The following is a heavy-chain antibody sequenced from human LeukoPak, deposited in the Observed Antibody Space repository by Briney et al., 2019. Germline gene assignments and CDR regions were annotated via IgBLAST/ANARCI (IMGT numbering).Heavy chain of an antibody. V-gene: IGHV3-21*01. Sequence: GGSLRLSCAASGVTFSSYSMNWVRQAPGKGLEWVSSISSSSSYIYYADSVKGRFTISRDNAKNSLYLQMNSLRAEDTAVYYCARDFDSSGYYVPFDYWGQGTLVTVSS. CDR1: GVTFSSYS. J-gene: IGHJ4*02. D-gene: IGHD3-22*01. CDR3: ARDFDSSGYYVPFDY. CDR2: ISSSSSYI.